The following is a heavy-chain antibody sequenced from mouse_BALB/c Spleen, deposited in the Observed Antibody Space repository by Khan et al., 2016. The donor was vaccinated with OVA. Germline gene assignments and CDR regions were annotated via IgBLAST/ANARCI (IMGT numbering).Heavy chain of an antibody. CDR2: IWADGST. J-gene: IGHJ2*01. CDR1: GFSLTSFG. CDR3: ARDGYYFDY. Sequence: QVQLKQSGPGLVAPSQSLSITCTVSGFSLTSFGVYWVRQPPGNGLEWLGVIWADGSTNYNSALMSRLSISKDNSKSQVFLEMNSLQTDDTAMYCCARDGYYFDYWGQGTTLTVSS. V-gene: IGHV2-9*02. D-gene: IGHD2-2*01.